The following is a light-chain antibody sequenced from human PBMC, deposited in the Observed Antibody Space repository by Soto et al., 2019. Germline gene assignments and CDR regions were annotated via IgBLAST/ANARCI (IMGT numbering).Light chain of an antibody. V-gene: IGKV4-1*01. J-gene: IGKJ4*01. Sequence: DIVLTQSPDSLVVSLGERATINCKSSQSILYSSDNKNYLAWYQQKPGQPPKLLIYWASTRDSGVPDRFSGGGSGADFTLTISSLQAEDVAVYYCQQFYTTLTFGGGTKVEIK. CDR1: QSILYSSDNKNY. CDR3: QQFYTTLT. CDR2: WAS.